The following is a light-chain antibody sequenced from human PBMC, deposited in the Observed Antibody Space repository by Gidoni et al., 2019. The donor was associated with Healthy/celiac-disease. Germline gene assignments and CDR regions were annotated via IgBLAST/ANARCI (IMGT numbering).Light chain of an antibody. CDR3: QQYNSYPT. CDR1: QSISSW. CDR2: KAP. Sequence: DIQMTQSPSTLSASAGDRVTITCRASQSISSWLAWYQQKPGKAPKLLIYKAPSLESGVPSRFSGSGSGTEFTLTISSLQPDDFATYYCQQYNSYPTFGQGTKVEIK. V-gene: IGKV1-5*03. J-gene: IGKJ1*01.